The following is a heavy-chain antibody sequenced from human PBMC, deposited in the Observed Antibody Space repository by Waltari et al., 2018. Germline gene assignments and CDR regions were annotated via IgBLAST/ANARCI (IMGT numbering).Heavy chain of an antibody. V-gene: IGHV3-30*01. CDR3: AREGYNWNYGDY. J-gene: IGHJ4*02. CDR2: ISYDGSNK. Sequence: QVQLVASGGGVVQPGRSLRLSCAASGFTFSSYAMHWVRQAPGKGLEWVAVISYDGSNKYYADSVKGRFTISRDNSKNTLYLQMNSLRAEDTAVYYCAREGYNWNYGDYWGQGTLVTVSS. D-gene: IGHD1-7*01. CDR1: GFTFSSYA.